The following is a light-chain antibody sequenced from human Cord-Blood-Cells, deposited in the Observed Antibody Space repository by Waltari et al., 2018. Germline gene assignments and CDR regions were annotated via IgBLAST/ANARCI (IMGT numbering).Light chain of an antibody. J-gene: IGLJ1*01. CDR2: DVS. V-gene: IGLV2-11*01. Sequence: QSALTQPSSVSGSPGQSVTIPCTGTRRDVGGYNYVSWYQQHPGKAPKFMIYDVSKRPSGVPDRFSGSKSGNTASLTISGLQAEDEADYYCCSYAGSYTYVFGTGTKVTVL. CDR3: CSYAGSYTYV. CDR1: RRDVGGYNY.